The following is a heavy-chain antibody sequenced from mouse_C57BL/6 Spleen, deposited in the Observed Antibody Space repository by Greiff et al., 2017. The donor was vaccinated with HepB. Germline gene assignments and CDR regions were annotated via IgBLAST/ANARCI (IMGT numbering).Heavy chain of an antibody. D-gene: IGHD1-1*01. CDR2: ISDGGSYT. CDR3: ARRTTVVATRAMGY. V-gene: IGHV5-4*01. CDR1: GFTFSSYA. Sequence: EVQGVESGGGLVKPGGSLKLSCAASGFTFSSYAMSWVRQTPEKRLEWVATISDGGSYTYYPDNVKGRFTISRDNAKNNLYLQMSHLKSEDTAMYYCARRTTVVATRAMGYWGQGASVTGAS. J-gene: IGHJ4*01.